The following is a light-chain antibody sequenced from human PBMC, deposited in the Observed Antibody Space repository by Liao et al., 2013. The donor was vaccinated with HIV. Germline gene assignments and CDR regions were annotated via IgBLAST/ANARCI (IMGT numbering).Light chain of an antibody. CDR1: ALPKQY. J-gene: IGLJ2*01. CDR3: QSADSSKTGI. CDR2: KDT. Sequence: SYELTQPPSVSVSPGQTARITCSGDALPKQYAYWYQQKPGQAPVLVISKDTERPSGIPERFSGSSSGTTVTLTISGVRAEDEADYYCQSADSSKTGIFGGGTKLTVL. V-gene: IGLV3-25*03.